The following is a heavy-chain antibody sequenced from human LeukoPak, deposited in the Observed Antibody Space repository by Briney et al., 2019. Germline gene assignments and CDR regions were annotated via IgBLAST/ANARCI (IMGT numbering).Heavy chain of an antibody. V-gene: IGHV3-30*18. CDR2: ISYDGSNK. J-gene: IGHJ4*02. D-gene: IGHD2-21*02. Sequence: PGRSLRLSCAASGFIVNNYGMHWVRQAPGKGLEWVAVISYDGSNKNYADSVKGRFTISRDSSKNTVYLQMNSLRVEDTAVYYCAKDWAPYCGGDCYFNYWGQGTLVTVSS. CDR1: GFIVNNYG. CDR3: AKDWAPYCGGDCYFNY.